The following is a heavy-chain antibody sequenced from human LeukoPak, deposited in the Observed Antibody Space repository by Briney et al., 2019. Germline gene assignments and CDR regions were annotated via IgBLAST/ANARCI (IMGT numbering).Heavy chain of an antibody. V-gene: IGHV3-48*04. CDR3: ARDGLLWFGELSRAFDI. J-gene: IGHJ3*02. D-gene: IGHD3-10*01. Sequence: GGSLRLSCAASGFTFSSYSMNWVRQAPGKGLEWVSYISSSSSTIYYADSVKGRFTISRDNAKNSLYLQMNSLRAEDTAVYYCARDGLLWFGELSRAFDIWGQGTMVTVSS. CDR2: ISSSSSTI. CDR1: GFTFSSYS.